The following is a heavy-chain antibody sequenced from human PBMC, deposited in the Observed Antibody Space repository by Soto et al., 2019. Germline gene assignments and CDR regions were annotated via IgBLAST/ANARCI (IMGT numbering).Heavy chain of an antibody. J-gene: IGHJ4*02. CDR2: ISANDVGT. CDR3: AKAKNDYNWDNRPPFDY. Sequence: PGGSLRLSCVASGFTLRNYAMTWVRQAPGKGLEWVSLISANDVGTYYAESVKTRFTISTDQSRNTVYLQMDSLRADDTAIYYCAKAKNDYNWDNRPPFDYWGKGTWVTISS. CDR1: GFTLRNYA. D-gene: IGHD1-20*01. V-gene: IGHV3-23*01.